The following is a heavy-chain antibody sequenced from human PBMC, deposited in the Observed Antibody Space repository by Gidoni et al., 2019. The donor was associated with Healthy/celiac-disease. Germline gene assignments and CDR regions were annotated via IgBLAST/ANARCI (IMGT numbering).Heavy chain of an antibody. Sequence: QVQLQESGPGLVKPSQTLSLTCTVSGGSISSGSYYWSWIRQPAGKGLEWIGRIYTSGSTNYNPSLKSRVPISVDPSKNQFSLKLSSVTAADTAVYYCARSGVVVTATPEYYFDYWGQGTLVTVSS. D-gene: IGHD2-21*02. V-gene: IGHV4-61*02. CDR3: ARSGVVVTATPEYYFDY. J-gene: IGHJ4*02. CDR2: IYTSGST. CDR1: GGSISSGSYY.